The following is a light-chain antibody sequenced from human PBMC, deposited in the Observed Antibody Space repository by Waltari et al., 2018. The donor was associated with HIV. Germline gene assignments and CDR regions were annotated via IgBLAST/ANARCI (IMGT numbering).Light chain of an antibody. CDR2: EAT. CDR1: QDIDDD. Sequence: EMTLTQSPAFMSATPGDKVNISCKASQDIDDDLNWYKQKPGEGVILIIREATNLGPGIPPRFSGSGYGTDFTLTIDNIESEDVAYYFCLQHDNFPHTFGQGTNLEIK. CDR3: LQHDNFPHT. J-gene: IGKJ2*01. V-gene: IGKV5-2*01.